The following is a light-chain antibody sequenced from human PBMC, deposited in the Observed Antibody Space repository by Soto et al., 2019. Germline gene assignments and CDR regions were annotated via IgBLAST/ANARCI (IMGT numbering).Light chain of an antibody. Sequence: AIQMTQSPSSLSASVGDRVTITCRASQDIRTELGWYQQKPGNAPKLLIYATSILQSGVPSRFSGIGSGTDFTLTISSLQPEDFATYYRLQDHSYPRTLGQGTRVDIK. CDR3: LQDHSYPRT. CDR1: QDIRTE. CDR2: ATS. J-gene: IGKJ1*01. V-gene: IGKV1-6*01.